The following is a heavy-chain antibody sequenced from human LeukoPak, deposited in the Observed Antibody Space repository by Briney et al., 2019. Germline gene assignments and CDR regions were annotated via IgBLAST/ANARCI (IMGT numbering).Heavy chain of an antibody. D-gene: IGHD3-3*01. CDR3: ARGVERIFGVVNWFDP. V-gene: IGHV4-39*01. CDR1: GGSIRSSYYY. CDR2: IYDSGST. J-gene: IGHJ5*02. Sequence: SGTLSLTCTVSGGSIRSSYYYWGWIRQPPGKGLEWIGSIYDSGSTYYNPSLKSRVTISVDTSKNQFSLKLNSVTAADTAVYYCARGVERIFGVVNWFDPWGQGTPVTVSS.